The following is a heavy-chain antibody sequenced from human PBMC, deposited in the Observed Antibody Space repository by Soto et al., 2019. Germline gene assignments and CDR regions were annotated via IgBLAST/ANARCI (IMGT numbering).Heavy chain of an antibody. CDR1: GGSVSSYY. V-gene: IGHV4-59*02. CDR2: IYYSGST. D-gene: IGHD3-22*01. J-gene: IGHJ3*02. CDR3: AREGYYDSSGYYHHDAFDI. Sequence: SETLSLTCTVSGGSVSSYYWSWIRQPPGKGLEWIGYIYYSGSTNYNPSLKSRVTISVDTSKNQFSLKLSSVTAADTAVYYCAREGYYDSSGYYHHDAFDIWGQGTMVTVS.